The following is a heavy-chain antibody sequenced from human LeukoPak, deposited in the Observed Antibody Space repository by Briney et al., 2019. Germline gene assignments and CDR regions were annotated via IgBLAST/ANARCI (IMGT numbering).Heavy chain of an antibody. J-gene: IGHJ6*03. D-gene: IGHD3-10*01. CDR3: AGPYYGSGSFNYYYYYMDV. V-gene: IGHV3-23*01. Sequence: GALRLSCAASGFTFSSYGMSWVRQAPGKGLEWVSAISGSGGSTYYADSVKGRFTISRDNSKNTLYLQMNSLRAEDTAVYYCAGPYYGSGSFNYYYYYMDVWGKGTTVTISS. CDR1: GFTFSSYG. CDR2: ISGSGGST.